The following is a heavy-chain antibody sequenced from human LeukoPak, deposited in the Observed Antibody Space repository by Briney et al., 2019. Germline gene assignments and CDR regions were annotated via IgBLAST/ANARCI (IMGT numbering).Heavy chain of an antibody. CDR1: GYTFTGYY. Sequence: ASVKVSCTASGYTFTGYYMHWVRQAPGQGLEWMGRINPNSGGTNYAQKFQGRVTMTRDTSISTAYMELSRLRSDDTAVYYCARFIAARRSVRWFDPWGQGTLVTVSS. D-gene: IGHD6-6*01. V-gene: IGHV1-2*06. CDR3: ARFIAARRSVRWFDP. CDR2: INPNSGGT. J-gene: IGHJ5*02.